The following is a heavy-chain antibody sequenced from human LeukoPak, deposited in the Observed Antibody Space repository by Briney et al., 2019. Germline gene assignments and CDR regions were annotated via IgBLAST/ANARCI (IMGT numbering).Heavy chain of an antibody. D-gene: IGHD6-19*01. CDR3: ARRAVAGTRVGNNWFDP. V-gene: IGHV1-69*04. Sequence: SVKVSCKASGGTFSSYAISWVRQAPGQGLEWMGRIIPILGIANYAQKFQGRVTITADKSTSTAYMELSSLRSEDTAVYYCARRAVAGTRVGNNWFDPWGQGTLVTVSS. J-gene: IGHJ5*02. CDR2: IIPILGIA. CDR1: GGTFSSYA.